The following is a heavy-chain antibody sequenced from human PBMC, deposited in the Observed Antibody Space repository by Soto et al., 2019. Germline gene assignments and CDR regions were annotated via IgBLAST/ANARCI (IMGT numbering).Heavy chain of an antibody. Sequence: SETLSLTCTVSGGSISSYYWSWIRQPPGKGLEWIGYIYYSGSTNYNPSLKSRVTISVDTSKNQFSLKLSSVTAADTAVYYCARRRGGSVEAYNSKFWSGPHDAFDIWGQGTMVTVSS. CDR3: ARRRGGSVEAYNSKFWSGPHDAFDI. D-gene: IGHD3-3*01. J-gene: IGHJ3*02. CDR1: GGSISSYY. V-gene: IGHV4-59*08. CDR2: IYYSGST.